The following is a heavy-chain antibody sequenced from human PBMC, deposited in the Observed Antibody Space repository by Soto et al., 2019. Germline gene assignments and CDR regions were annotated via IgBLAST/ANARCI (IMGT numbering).Heavy chain of an antibody. D-gene: IGHD3-10*01. CDR2: INAGNGNT. Sequence: ASVKVSCKASGYTFTSYAMHWVRQAPGQRLEWMGWINAGNGNTKYSQKFQGRVTITRDTSASTAYMELSSLRSEDTAVYYCAREIEYYGSGSYFWFDPWGQGTLVTVYS. CDR1: GYTFTSYA. J-gene: IGHJ5*02. V-gene: IGHV1-3*01. CDR3: AREIEYYGSGSYFWFDP.